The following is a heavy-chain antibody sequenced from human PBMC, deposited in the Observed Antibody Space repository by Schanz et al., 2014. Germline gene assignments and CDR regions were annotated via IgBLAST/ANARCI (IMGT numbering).Heavy chain of an antibody. J-gene: IGHJ4*02. CDR2: IWYDGSNK. D-gene: IGHD3-10*01. V-gene: IGHV3-33*08. CDR3: VSSGSYSSYAS. Sequence: VQLVESGGDLVQPGGSLRLSCSASGFTFSSYGMHWVRQAPGKGLEWVAVIWYDGSNKYYADSVKGRFTISRDNSKNTLYLQMNSLRAEDTAVYHCVSSGSYSSYASWGQGTLVTVSS. CDR1: GFTFSSYG.